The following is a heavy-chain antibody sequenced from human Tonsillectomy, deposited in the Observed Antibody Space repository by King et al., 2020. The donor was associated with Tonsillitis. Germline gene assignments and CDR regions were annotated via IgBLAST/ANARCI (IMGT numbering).Heavy chain of an antibody. CDR2: IHPGDSDT. CDR1: GYSFTSYW. D-gene: IGHD3-3*01. CDR3: ASSKITIFGVRGAFDI. Sequence: QLVQSGAEVKKPGESLKISCKGSGYSFTSYWIGWVRQMPGKGLEWMGIIHPGDSDTRYSPSFQGQVTISADKSMSTAYLQWSSLKASDTAMHYCASSKITIFGVRGAFDIWGQGTMVTVSS. V-gene: IGHV5-51*01. J-gene: IGHJ3*02.